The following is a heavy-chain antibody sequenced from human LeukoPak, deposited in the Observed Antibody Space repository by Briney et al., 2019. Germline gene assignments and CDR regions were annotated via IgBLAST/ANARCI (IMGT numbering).Heavy chain of an antibody. Sequence: SETVSLTCTVCSDSFIGSYGSWIRQAPGQGREWIGYIDCPVGTNYNPSLQSRVTISVVTSKKEISLRLISLQAADTAVYYCARKRYYDNSGYNTTYYFDYWGQGILVTVSS. D-gene: IGHD3-22*01. V-gene: IGHV4-59*01. CDR2: IDCPVGT. J-gene: IGHJ4*02. CDR1: SDSFIGSY. CDR3: ARKRYYDNSGYNTTYYFDY.